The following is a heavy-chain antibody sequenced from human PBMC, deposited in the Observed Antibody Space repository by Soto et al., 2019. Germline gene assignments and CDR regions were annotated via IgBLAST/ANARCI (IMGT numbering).Heavy chain of an antibody. V-gene: IGHV1-18*01. D-gene: IGHD2-2*01. CDR1: GYTFITSG. Sequence: GASVKVSCKASGYTFITSGVTWVRQAPGQGLEWMGWITPYNGKTHYAQKFQDRVNMTTDTAATTAYMELRSLTSDDSAMYFCARDTSHYFDHWGQGMLVTVSA. CDR3: ARDTSHYFDH. J-gene: IGHJ4*02. CDR2: ITPYNGKT.